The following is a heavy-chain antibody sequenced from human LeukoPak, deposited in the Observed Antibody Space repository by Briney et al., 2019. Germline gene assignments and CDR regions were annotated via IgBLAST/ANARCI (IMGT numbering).Heavy chain of an antibody. CDR2: IYTTGAT. CDR3: GRQGYTASYYFLDF. CDR1: SGSINSYY. V-gene: IGHV4-4*07. J-gene: IGHJ4*02. D-gene: IGHD1-26*01. Sequence: TSETLSLTCTVSSGSINSYYWGWARQPPGKGLEWIGRIYTTGATQYNPSPKSRVTMSIDTSTNQFSLNLRSMTAADTAVYYCGRQGYTASYYFLDFWSQGTLVAVS.